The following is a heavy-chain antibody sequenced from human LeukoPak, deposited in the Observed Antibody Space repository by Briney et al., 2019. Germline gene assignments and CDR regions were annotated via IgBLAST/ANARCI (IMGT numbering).Heavy chain of an antibody. CDR2: IHYGGTT. CDR1: GGYLSRRSYL. D-gene: IGHD1-7*01. CDR3: ASRAMGTKSIDY. J-gene: IGHJ4*02. Sequence: KPSEALPLPCTVSGGYLSRRSYLGGGIRPPPGVGLGWIGSIHYGGTTYYNPSLKSRVTISLDTSKMQFSLRLSSVTAADTAVYYCASRAMGTKSIDYWGQGTLVTVSS. V-gene: IGHV4-39*01.